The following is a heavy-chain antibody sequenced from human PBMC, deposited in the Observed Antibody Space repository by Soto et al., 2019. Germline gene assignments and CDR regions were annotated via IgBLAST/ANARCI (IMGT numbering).Heavy chain of an antibody. Sequence: QVQLVQSGAEVKRPGSSVKVSCKSSGFTFSSYAITWVRQAPGQGLEWVGRIIPTLGASNFALRFQDRVTLTADKSRTAAFMELNRLTSDDTAVYYCARGGRDDYNSGSPLDFWGQGTLVTVSS. D-gene: IGHD4-4*01. J-gene: IGHJ3*01. CDR1: GFTFSSYA. CDR3: ARGGRDDYNSGSPLDF. V-gene: IGHV1-69*08. CDR2: IIPTLGAS.